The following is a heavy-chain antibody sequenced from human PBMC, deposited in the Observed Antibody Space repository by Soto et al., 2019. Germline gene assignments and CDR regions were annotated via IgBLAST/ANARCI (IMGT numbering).Heavy chain of an antibody. CDR3: AKARSYFRSGSPY. Sequence: PGRSLRLSCAASGFTFSTYAMNWVIQAPGKGLDWVSAISGSGGSTYYADSVKGRFTISRDNSKNTLYLRMNSLRAEDTAVYYCAKARSYFRSGSPYWGQGTLVTVSS. V-gene: IGHV3-23*01. CDR1: GFTFSTYA. J-gene: IGHJ4*02. D-gene: IGHD3-10*01. CDR2: ISGSGGST.